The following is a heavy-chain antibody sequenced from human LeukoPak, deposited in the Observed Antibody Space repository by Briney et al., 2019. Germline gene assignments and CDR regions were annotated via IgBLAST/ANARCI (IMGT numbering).Heavy chain of an antibody. CDR2: GDYSGGT. CDR1: GDSFSSVTDY. D-gene: IGHD6-19*01. Sequence: SETLSLTCSVSGDSFSSVTDYWAWTRQPPGKGLEWIASGDYSGGTYYNPSLESRVAISADMSKKQISLKLTSVTGADTAVYYCAGERGEEYSSGWYKTNFFDNWGQGIRVTVSS. J-gene: IGHJ4*02. V-gene: IGHV4-39*07. CDR3: AGERGEEYSSGWYKTNFFDN.